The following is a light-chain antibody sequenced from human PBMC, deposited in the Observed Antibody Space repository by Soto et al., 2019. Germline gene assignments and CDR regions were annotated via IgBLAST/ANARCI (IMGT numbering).Light chain of an antibody. Sequence: QSALTQPASVSGSPGQSITISCTGIGSDIGYFNYVSWYQQQPGKAPKLMIYEVDNRPSGVSIRFSGSKSGSTASLTISGLQAEDEADYYCKSYAVGSTYVFGTGTKVTVL. J-gene: IGLJ1*01. CDR2: EVD. V-gene: IGLV2-14*01. CDR3: KSYAVGSTYV. CDR1: GSDIGYFNY.